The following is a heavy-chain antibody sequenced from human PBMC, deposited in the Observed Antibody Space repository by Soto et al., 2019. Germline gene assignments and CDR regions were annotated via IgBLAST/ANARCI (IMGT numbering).Heavy chain of an antibody. CDR2: IVVGSGNT. CDR3: AADSRTGDAFDI. V-gene: IGHV1-58*01. Sequence: SVKVSGKASGFTFTSSAVQWVRQARGQRLEWIGWIVVGSGNTNYAQKFQERVTITRDMSTSTAYMELSSLRSEDTAVYYCAADSRTGDAFDIWGQGTMVTVSS. J-gene: IGHJ3*02. D-gene: IGHD6-13*01. CDR1: GFTFTSSA.